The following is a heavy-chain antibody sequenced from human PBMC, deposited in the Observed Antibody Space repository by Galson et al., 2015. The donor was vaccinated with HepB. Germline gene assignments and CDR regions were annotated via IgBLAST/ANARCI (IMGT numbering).Heavy chain of an antibody. D-gene: IGHD2-2*01. V-gene: IGHV1-24*01. CDR2: FDPEDGET. Sequence: SVKVSCKVSGYTLTELSMHWVRQAPGKGLEWMGGFDPEDGETIYAQKFQGRVTMTEDTSTDTAYMELSSLRSEDAAVYYCARGGYCSSTSCIGWHNWFDPWGQGTLVTVSS. CDR1: GYTLTELS. CDR3: ARGGYCSSTSCIGWHNWFDP. J-gene: IGHJ5*02.